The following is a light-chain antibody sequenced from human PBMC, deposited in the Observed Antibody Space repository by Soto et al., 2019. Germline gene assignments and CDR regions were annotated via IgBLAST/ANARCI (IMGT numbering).Light chain of an antibody. CDR1: QSISSF. J-gene: IGKJ1*01. Sequence: DIQMTQSPSSLSASVGDRVTITCRASQSISSFLTLYQQKAGKAPKLLIYAASSLQSGVPSRFSGSGSGTDFTLTISSLQPEDFASYYCQQSFSTPPTFGQGTKVDIK. CDR2: AAS. CDR3: QQSFSTPPT. V-gene: IGKV1-39*01.